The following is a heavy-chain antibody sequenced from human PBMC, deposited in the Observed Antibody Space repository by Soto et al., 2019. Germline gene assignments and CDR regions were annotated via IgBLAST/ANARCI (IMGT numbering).Heavy chain of an antibody. CDR3: ARVRLSSSTHNWFDP. CDR2: INQDGSQQ. V-gene: IGHV3-7*03. Sequence: GSLRLSFVASGLTFSNSWMSWVRQAPGKGPEWVANINQDGSQQYYVDSMKGRFTISRDNAKSSLYLQMNRLRADDTAVYYCARVRLSSSTHNWFDPWGQGTLVTGSS. D-gene: IGHD2-2*01. CDR1: GLTFSNSW. J-gene: IGHJ5*02.